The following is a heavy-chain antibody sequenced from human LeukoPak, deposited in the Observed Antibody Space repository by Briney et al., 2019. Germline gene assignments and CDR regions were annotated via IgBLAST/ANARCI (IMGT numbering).Heavy chain of an antibody. CDR2: INPNSGGT. J-gene: IGHJ4*02. CDR1: GYTFTGYY. Sequence: ASVKVSCKASGYTFTGYYMHWVRQAPGQGLEWMGWINPNSGGTNYAQKFQGWVTMTRDTSISTAYMELSRLRSDDTAVYYCARVVSVVGAAYYFDYWGQGTLVTVSS. CDR3: ARVVSVVGAAYYFDY. V-gene: IGHV1-2*04. D-gene: IGHD1-26*01.